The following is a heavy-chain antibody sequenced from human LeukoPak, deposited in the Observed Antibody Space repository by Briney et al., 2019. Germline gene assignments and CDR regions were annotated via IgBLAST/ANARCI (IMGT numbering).Heavy chain of an antibody. CDR3: ARAKRSGYREFGGFDY. CDR1: GDSVSSNSAA. CDR2: TYYRSKWYN. D-gene: IGHD3-3*01. J-gene: IGHJ4*01. Sequence: SQTRSLTCAISGDSVSSNSAAWNWIRQSPSRGLEWLGRTYYRSKWYNDYAVSVKSRITINPDTSKNQFSLQLNSVTPEDTAVYYCARAKRSGYREFGGFDYWGQEPWSPSPQ. V-gene: IGHV6-1*01.